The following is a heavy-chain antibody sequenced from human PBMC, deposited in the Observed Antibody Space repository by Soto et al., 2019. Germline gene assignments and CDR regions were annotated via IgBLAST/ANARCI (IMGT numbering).Heavy chain of an antibody. CDR2: INPKSGGT. D-gene: IGHD2-8*01. J-gene: IGHJ6*02. Sequence: ASVKVSCKASGYSFTDYHIXXVRQAPGQGLEWLGRINPKSGGTSTAQKFQGWVTMTTDTSISTASMELTRMTSDDTAIYYCARGDSTDCSNGVCSFFYNHDMDVWG. CDR1: GYSFTDYH. CDR3: ARGDSTDCSNGVCSFFYNHDMDV. V-gene: IGHV1-2*04.